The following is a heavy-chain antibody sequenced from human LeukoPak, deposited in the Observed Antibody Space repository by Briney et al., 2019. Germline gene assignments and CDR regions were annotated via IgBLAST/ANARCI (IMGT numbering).Heavy chain of an antibody. CDR2: IYYSGRT. D-gene: IGHD2-2*01. V-gene: IGHV4-61*08. J-gene: IGHJ5*02. CDR3: ARVAYGSSWFDP. CDR1: GYSISDGFY. Sequence: SETLSLTCTVSGYSISDGFYWDWIRPPPGKGLEWIGYIYYSGRTTYNPSLKSRVTISIDTSKSQFSLTLTSVTAADTAVYYCARVAYGSSWFDPWGQGTLVIVSS.